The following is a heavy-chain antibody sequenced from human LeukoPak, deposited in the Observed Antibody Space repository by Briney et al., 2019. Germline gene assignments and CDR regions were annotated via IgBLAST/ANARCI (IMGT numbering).Heavy chain of an antibody. Sequence: SETLSLTCTVSGGSINSYYWSWIRQPPGKGLEWIGYLYDSGSTNYNPSLKSRVTISVDTSKNQFSLKLSSVIVTDTAVYYCARNPGYCSGGRCYWYFDFWGRGTLVTVSS. V-gene: IGHV4-59*08. CDR1: GGSINSYY. CDR3: ARNPGYCSGGRCYWYFDF. D-gene: IGHD2-15*01. J-gene: IGHJ2*01. CDR2: LYDSGST.